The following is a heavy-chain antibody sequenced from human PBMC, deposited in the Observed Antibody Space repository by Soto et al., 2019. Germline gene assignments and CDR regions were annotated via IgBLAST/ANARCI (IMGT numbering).Heavy chain of an antibody. CDR3: AKGPVHYYYYMDV. CDR1: GFTFSSYA. CDR2: ISGSGGST. J-gene: IGHJ6*03. V-gene: IGHV3-23*01. D-gene: IGHD4-17*01. Sequence: GGSLRLSCAASGFTFSSYAMSWVRQAPGKGLEWVSAISGSGGSTYYADSVKGRFTISRDNSKNTLYLQMNSLRAEDTAAYYCAKGPVHYYYYMDVWGKGTTVTVSS.